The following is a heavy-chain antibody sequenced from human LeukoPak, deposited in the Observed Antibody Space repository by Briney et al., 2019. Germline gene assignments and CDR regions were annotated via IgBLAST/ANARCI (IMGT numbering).Heavy chain of an antibody. J-gene: IGHJ6*02. CDR2: ISGSGGST. D-gene: IGHD6-19*01. Sequence: GGSLRLSCAASGFTFSSYAMSWVRQAPGKGLEWVSAISGSGGSTYYADSVKGRFTISRDNSKNTLYLQMNSLRAEDTAVYYCAKVSSVAGSEDGMDVWGQGTTVTVSS. CDR3: AKVSSVAGSEDGMDV. CDR1: GFTFSSYA. V-gene: IGHV3-23*01.